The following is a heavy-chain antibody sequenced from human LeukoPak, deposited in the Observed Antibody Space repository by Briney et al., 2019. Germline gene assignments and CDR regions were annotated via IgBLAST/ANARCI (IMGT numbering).Heavy chain of an antibody. CDR2: IRSKANSYAT. J-gene: IGHJ4*02. CDR3: TSSSFSSGWTVGY. V-gene: IGHV3-73*01. Sequence: GGSLRLSCAASGFTFSGSAMHWVRQASGKGLEWVGRIRSKANSYATAYAASVKGRFTISRDDSKNTAYLQMNSLKTEDTAVYYCTSSSFSSGWTVGYWGQGTLVTVSS. CDR1: GFTFSGSA. D-gene: IGHD6-19*01.